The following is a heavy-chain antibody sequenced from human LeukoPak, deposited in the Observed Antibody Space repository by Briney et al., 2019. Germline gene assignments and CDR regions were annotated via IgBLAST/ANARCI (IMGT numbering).Heavy chain of an antibody. J-gene: IGHJ4*02. CDR1: GYTFTSHG. Sequence: ASVKVSFKASGYTFTSHGISWVRQAPGQGLEWMGWISAYNGDTKYAQKTQGRVTMTTDASTSTAYMELRSLRFDDTAMYYCARDPSNTSGFYAYLDSWGQGTLVTVSS. D-gene: IGHD6-19*01. CDR2: ISAYNGDT. V-gene: IGHV1-18*01. CDR3: ARDPSNTSGFYAYLDS.